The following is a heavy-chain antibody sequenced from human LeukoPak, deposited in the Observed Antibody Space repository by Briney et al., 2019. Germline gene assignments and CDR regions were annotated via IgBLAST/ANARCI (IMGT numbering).Heavy chain of an antibody. Sequence: GGSLRLSCAASGFTFSRLGMQWVRQAPGKGLEWVAVIHNDGTQGQYGNSVKGRFTISKDNSQSTLYLQMNNLRDDDTAVYYCAKEGDEFRGYLDVWGRGTTVTVSS. V-gene: IGHV3-30*02. CDR1: GFTFSRLG. J-gene: IGHJ6*03. D-gene: IGHD1-26*01. CDR3: AKEGDEFRGYLDV. CDR2: IHNDGTQG.